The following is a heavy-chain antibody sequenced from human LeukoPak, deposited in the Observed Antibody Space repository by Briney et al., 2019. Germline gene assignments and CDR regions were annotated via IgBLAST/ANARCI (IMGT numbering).Heavy chain of an antibody. CDR1: GYIFTTYA. CDR2: INAPNGNT. D-gene: IGHD2/OR15-2a*01. CDR3: ARDRIGYEYYNGMDV. Sequence: APVKVSCKASGYIFTTYAMHWVRQAPGQRLEWMGWINAPNGNTKLSQKFQDRITIIRDKSANTAYMELSSLRSEDTAVYYCARDRIGYEYYNGMDVWGQGTTVTVSS. J-gene: IGHJ6*02. V-gene: IGHV1-3*01.